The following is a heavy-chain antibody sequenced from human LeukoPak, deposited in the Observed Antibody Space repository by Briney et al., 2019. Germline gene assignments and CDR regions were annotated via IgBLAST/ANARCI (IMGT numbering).Heavy chain of an antibody. CDR2: VNTYNGNT. D-gene: IGHD3-22*01. CDR3: ARDLDYYDSSGSGWFDP. CDR1: RYSFSRYG. J-gene: IGHJ5*02. V-gene: IGHV1-18*01. Sequence: ASVTVSFMSSRYSFSRYGISWVRQAPGQGREWVACVNTYNGNTNYAQKFQDRVTMTTDTSTSTAYMGMRSLRSDDTAVYDCARDLDYYDSSGSGWFDPWGQGTLVTVSS.